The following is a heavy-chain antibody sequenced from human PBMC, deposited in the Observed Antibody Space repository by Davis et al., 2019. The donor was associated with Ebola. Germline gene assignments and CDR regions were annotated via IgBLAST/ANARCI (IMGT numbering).Heavy chain of an antibody. CDR3: AREIQGIDYYDSSGYYYVY. Sequence: ASVKVSCKASGYTFTSYGISWVRQAPGQGLEWMGWISAYNGNTNYAQKLQGRVTMTTDTSTSTAYMELRSLRSDDTAVYYCAREIQGIDYYDSSGYYYVYWGQGTLVTVSS. CDR2: ISAYNGNT. D-gene: IGHD3-22*01. CDR1: GYTFTSYG. J-gene: IGHJ4*02. V-gene: IGHV1-18*01.